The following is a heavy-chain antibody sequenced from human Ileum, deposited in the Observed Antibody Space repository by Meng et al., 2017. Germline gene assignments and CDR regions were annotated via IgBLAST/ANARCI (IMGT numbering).Heavy chain of an antibody. CDR1: GASVSAKCY. J-gene: IGHJ4*02. D-gene: IGHD4/OR15-4a*01. Sequence: GQVLDKPSVSLSLSASCSGASVSAKCYWVWVRQPPGKGLAWIGQIDQSGNSYYSPSLKSRVAMSIDKSKNQFSLRLTSVTAADTAVYYCARHGGYYQDFWGQGTLVTVSS. CDR3: ARHGGYYQDF. CDR2: IDQSGNS. V-gene: IGHV4-4*02.